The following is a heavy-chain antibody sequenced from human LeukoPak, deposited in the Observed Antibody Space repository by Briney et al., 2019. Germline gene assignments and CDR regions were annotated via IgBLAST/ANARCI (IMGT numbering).Heavy chain of an antibody. D-gene: IGHD6-13*01. V-gene: IGHV1-2*02. J-gene: IGHJ6*02. CDR3: AREAIIAGSGGYYYYYGMDV. CDR1: GYTFTGYY. Sequence: ASVKVSCKASGYTFTGYYIHWVRQAPGQGLEWMAWINPNSGDTNYAQRFQGRVTMTRDTSISTAYMELSRLTSDDTAVYYCAREAIIAGSGGYYYYYGMDVWGQGTTVTVSS. CDR2: INPNSGDT.